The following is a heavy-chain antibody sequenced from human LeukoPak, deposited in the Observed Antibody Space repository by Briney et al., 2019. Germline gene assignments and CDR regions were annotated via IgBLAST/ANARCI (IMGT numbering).Heavy chain of an antibody. Sequence: GGSVKVSCKASDTFTSYGISWVRQAPGQGLEWMGWISAYNGNTNYAQKLQGRVNMTTDTSTSTAYMELRSLRSDDTAVYYCARGISLEFDYWGQGTLVTVSS. CDR3: ARGISLEFDY. V-gene: IGHV1-18*01. CDR2: ISAYNGNT. D-gene: IGHD1-1*01. CDR1: DTFTSYG. J-gene: IGHJ4*02.